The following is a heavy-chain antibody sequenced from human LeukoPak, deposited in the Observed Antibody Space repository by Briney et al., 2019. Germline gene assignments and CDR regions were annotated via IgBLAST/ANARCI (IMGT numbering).Heavy chain of an antibody. CDR3: ARVTWYGDIDY. CDR2: ISAYNGNT. D-gene: IGHD4-17*01. V-gene: IGHV1-18*01. Sequence: GASVKVSCKASGYTFTSYGISWVRQAPGQGLEWVGWISAYNGNTNYAQKLQGRVTMTIDTSTSTAYMELRSLRSDDTAVYYCARVTWYGDIDYWGQGTLVTVSS. CDR1: GYTFTSYG. J-gene: IGHJ4*02.